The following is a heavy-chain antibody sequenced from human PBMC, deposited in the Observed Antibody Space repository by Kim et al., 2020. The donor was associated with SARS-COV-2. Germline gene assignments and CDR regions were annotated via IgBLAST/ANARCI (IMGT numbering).Heavy chain of an antibody. V-gene: IGHV4-39*01. CDR2: IYYSGST. CDR1: GGSISTSSYY. CDR3: ARHQYWFDP. Sequence: SETLSLTCTVSGGSISTSSYYWGWIRQPPGKGLEWIGSIYYSGSTYYNPSLKSRVTISVDTSKNQFSLKLSSVTAADTAVYYCARHQYWFDPWGQGTLVTVSS. J-gene: IGHJ5*02.